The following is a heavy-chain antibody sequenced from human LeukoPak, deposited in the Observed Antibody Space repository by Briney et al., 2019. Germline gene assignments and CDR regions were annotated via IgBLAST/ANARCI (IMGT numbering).Heavy chain of an antibody. Sequence: GGSLRLSCAASGFTFSSYGMHWVRQAPGKGLEWVAVIWYDGSNKYYADSVKGRFTISRDNSKNTLYLQMNSLRAEDTAVYYCARENRRGSCYFCSEARHFDYWGQGTLVTVSS. CDR1: GFTFSSYG. J-gene: IGHJ4*02. V-gene: IGHV3-33*01. CDR3: ARENRRGSCYFCSEARHFDY. CDR2: IWYDGSNK. D-gene: IGHD2-2*01.